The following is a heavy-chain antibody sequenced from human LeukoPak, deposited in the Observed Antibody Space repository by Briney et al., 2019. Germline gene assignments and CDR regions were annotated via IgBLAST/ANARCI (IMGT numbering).Heavy chain of an antibody. Sequence: GGSLRLSCAASGFTFSSYWMSWVRQAPGKGLEWVANIKQDGSEKYYVDSVKGRFTISRDNAKNSLYLQMNSLRAEDTAVYYCASEGWELSDAFDIWGQGTMVIVSS. CDR1: GFTFSSYW. CDR3: ASEGWELSDAFDI. V-gene: IGHV3-7*01. D-gene: IGHD1-26*01. CDR2: IKQDGSEK. J-gene: IGHJ3*02.